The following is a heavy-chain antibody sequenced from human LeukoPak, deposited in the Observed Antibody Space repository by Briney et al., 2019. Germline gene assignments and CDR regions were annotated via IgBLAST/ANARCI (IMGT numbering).Heavy chain of an antibody. D-gene: IGHD2-2*01. CDR3: ARHLRRYCSSTSCSLYWYFDL. V-gene: IGHV4-4*09. CDR1: GGSISSYY. J-gene: IGHJ2*01. Sequence: PSETLSLTCTVSGGSISSYYWSWIRQPPGKGLEWIGYIYISGSTNYNPSLKSRVTISVDTSKNQFSLKLSSVTAADTAVYYCARHLRRYCSSTSCSLYWYFDLWGRGTLVTVSS. CDR2: IYISGST.